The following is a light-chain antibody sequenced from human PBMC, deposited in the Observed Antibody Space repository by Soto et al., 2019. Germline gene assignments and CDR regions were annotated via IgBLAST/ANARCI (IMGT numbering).Light chain of an antibody. CDR2: AAS. V-gene: IGKV1-27*01. CDR3: QKYNSAPRT. Sequence: DIQMTQSPSSLSASVGDRVTITCRASQGISNYLAWYQQKPGKVPKLLIYAASTLQSGVPSRFSDSGSGTDFTLTISSLQTAAVATYYCQKYNSAPRTFGQGTNVEIK. CDR1: QGISNY. J-gene: IGKJ1*01.